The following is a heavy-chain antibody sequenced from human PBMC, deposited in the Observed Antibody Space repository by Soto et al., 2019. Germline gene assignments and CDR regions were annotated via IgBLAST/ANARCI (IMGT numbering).Heavy chain of an antibody. V-gene: IGHV3-15*01. CDR2: IRSQGDGGTA. CDR1: GFTFSDAW. CDR3: ITAPLR. Sequence: QLVESGGGFVKPGMSLRLTCAASGFTFSDAWMTWVRQAPGKGLERVGLIRSQGDGGTADYAPPVRGRFTISRDDAQNRVYLHMDNLQAEDTAVYYCITAPLRWGRGTRVTVSS. J-gene: IGHJ4*02.